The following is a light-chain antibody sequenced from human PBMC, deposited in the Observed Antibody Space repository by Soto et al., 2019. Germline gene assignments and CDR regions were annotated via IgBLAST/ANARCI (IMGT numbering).Light chain of an antibody. CDR1: QDIRND. V-gene: IGKV1-6*01. CDR2: AAS. CDR3: LQGYNFPHT. Sequence: AIQMTQAPSSLSASVGDRVTITCRASQDIRNDLGWYQQKPGKAPNLLIYAASTLQIGVPSRFSGSGSGTDFTLTISSLQPEDFATYYCLQGYNFPHTFGPGTKVDIK. J-gene: IGKJ3*01.